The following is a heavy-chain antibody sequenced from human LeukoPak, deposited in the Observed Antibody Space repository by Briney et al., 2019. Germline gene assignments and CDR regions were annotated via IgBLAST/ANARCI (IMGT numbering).Heavy chain of an antibody. CDR1: GFTFSSYA. D-gene: IGHD3-10*01. CDR3: AKDGVDDYYGLQGVFDY. J-gene: IGHJ4*02. CDR2: ISGSGGST. V-gene: IGHV3-23*01. Sequence: GGSLRLSCAASGFTFSSYAMSWVRQAPGKGLEWVSTISGSGGSTYYADSVKGRFTISRDNSKNTLYLQMNSLRAEDTAVYYCAKDGVDDYYGLQGVFDYWGQGTLVTVSS.